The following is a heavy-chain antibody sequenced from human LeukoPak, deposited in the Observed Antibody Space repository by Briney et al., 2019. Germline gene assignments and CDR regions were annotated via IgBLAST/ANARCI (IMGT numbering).Heavy chain of an antibody. D-gene: IGHD2-15*01. Sequence: GGSLRLSCAASGFTFSSYSMNWVRQAPGKGLEWVAVISYDGSNKYYADSVKGRFTISRDNSKNTLYLQMNSLRAEDTAVYYCARDGFYCSGGSCYSPSNYYYGMDVWGQGTTVTVSS. CDR3: ARDGFYCSGGSCYSPSNYYYGMDV. J-gene: IGHJ6*02. CDR2: ISYDGSNK. CDR1: GFTFSSYS. V-gene: IGHV3-30*03.